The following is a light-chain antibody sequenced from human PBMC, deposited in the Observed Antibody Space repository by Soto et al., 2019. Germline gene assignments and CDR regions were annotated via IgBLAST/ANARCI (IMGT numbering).Light chain of an antibody. V-gene: IGLV2-23*01. Sequence: QSVLTQPASVSGSPGQSITISCTGTSSDVGSYNLVSWYQQHPSKAPKLMIYEGSKRPSGVSNRFSGSKSGNTASLTISGLQAEDEADYYCCSYAGSSTLGVFGTGTKVTVL. J-gene: IGLJ1*01. CDR1: SSDVGSYNL. CDR3: CSYAGSSTLGV. CDR2: EGS.